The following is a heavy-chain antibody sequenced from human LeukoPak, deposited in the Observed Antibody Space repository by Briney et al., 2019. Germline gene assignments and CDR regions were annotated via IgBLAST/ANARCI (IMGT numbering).Heavy chain of an antibody. CDR3: ANERGYNYGYSFDY. J-gene: IGHJ4*02. CDR1: GFSFSSYA. CDR2: IPNDGSKT. Sequence: QPGGSLRLSCAVSGFSFSSYAMHWVRQAPGKGLEWVAAIPNDGSKTYYADSVKGRFTISRDNSKNTLYLQMNSLRTEDTAVYYCANERGYNYGYSFDYWGQGTLVTVSS. D-gene: IGHD5-18*01. V-gene: IGHV3-30-3*02.